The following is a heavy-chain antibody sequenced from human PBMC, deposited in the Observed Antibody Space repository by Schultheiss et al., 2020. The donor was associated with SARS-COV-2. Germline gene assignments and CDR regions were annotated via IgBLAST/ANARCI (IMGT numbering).Heavy chain of an antibody. CDR2: IIPMFGTT. V-gene: IGHV1-69*13. D-gene: IGHD2-8*01. J-gene: IGHJ3*02. CDR3: ANPPPGQGVFNI. CDR1: GGAFSTYT. Sequence: SVKVSCKASGGAFSTYTIAWVRQAPGQGLEWMGGIIPMFGTTNYAEKFQGRVTITADEPTSTAYMELSSLRSEDTAVYYCANPPPGQGVFNIWGQGTMVTVSS.